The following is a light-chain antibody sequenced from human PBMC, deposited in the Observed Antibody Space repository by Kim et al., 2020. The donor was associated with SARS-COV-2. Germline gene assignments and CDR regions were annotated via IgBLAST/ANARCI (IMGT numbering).Light chain of an antibody. CDR2: GTS. J-gene: IGKJ2*02. V-gene: IGKV3-15*01. CDR1: QSFGTN. CDR3: QQYNNWPLPCT. Sequence: SPGERPTLARRATQSFGTNLAWYQQKPGQAPRLLLYGTSIRATGIPARFSGSGSGTEFTLTISSLQSEDFAVYYCQQYNNWPLPCTFGQGTKLEI.